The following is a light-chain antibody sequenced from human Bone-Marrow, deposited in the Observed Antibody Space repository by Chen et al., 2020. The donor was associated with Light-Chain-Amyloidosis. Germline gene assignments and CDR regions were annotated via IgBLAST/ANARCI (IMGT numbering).Light chain of an antibody. CDR1: QSVSSY. J-gene: IGKJ4*01. CDR3: QQRSNWPRLT. V-gene: IGKV3-11*01. CDR2: DAS. Sequence: EIVLTQSPATLSLSPGERATLSCRASQSVSSYLAWYQQKPGHAPSLLIYDASNRATSIPARFSGSGSGTDFTLTISSLEPEDFAVYYCQQRSNWPRLTFGGGTKVEIK.